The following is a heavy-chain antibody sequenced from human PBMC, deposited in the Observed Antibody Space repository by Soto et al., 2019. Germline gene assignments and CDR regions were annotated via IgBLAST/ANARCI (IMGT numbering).Heavy chain of an antibody. V-gene: IGHV6-1*01. D-gene: IGHD6-19*01. CDR3: ARRPGIAVAGSWSWFDP. J-gene: IGHJ5*02. CDR1: GDSVSSNSAA. Sequence: SQTLSLTCAISGDSVSSNSAAWNWIRQSPSRGLEWLGRTYYRSKWYNDYAVSVKSRITINPDTSKNQFSLQLNSVTPEDTAVYYCARRPGIAVAGSWSWFDPWGQGTLVTVSS. CDR2: TYYRSKWYN.